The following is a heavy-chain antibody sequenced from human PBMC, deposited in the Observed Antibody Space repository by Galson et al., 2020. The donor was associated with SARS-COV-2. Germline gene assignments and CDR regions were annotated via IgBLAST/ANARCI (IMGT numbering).Heavy chain of an antibody. D-gene: IGHD3-10*01. CDR1: GFTFSSYA. J-gene: IGHJ4*02. CDR2: ISYDGSNK. V-gene: IGHV3-30*04. CDR3: ARVSSGSYYGAFDY. Sequence: GGSLRLSCAASGFTFSSYAMHWVRQAPGKGLEWVAVISYDGSNKYYADSVKGRFTISRDNSKNTLYLQMNSLRAEDTAVYYCARVSSGSYYGAFDYWGQGTLVTVSS.